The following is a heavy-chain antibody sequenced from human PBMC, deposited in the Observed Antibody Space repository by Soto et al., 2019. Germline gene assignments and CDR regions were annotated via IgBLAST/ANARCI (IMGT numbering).Heavy chain of an antibody. CDR2: INPYNANT. Sequence: QVQLVQSGAEVKKPGASVKVSCKASGFTFTIYGIAWVRQAPRQGLEWIGWINPYNANTNYAQKFQGRVTMTTDSSTTTGYMELRSLRSDDTAVYYCARVVAAAPVYYGMDVWGQGTTVTVSS. D-gene: IGHD2-15*01. CDR1: GFTFTIYG. J-gene: IGHJ6*02. V-gene: IGHV1-18*01. CDR3: ARVVAAAPVYYGMDV.